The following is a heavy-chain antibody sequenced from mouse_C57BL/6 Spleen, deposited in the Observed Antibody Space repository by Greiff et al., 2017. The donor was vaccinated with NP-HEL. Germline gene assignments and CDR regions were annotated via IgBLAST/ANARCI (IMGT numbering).Heavy chain of an antibody. CDR1: GFTFSDYG. CDR3: ARTWGVVEGYAMDY. J-gene: IGHJ4*01. D-gene: IGHD1-1*01. Sequence: EVKLVESGGGLVKPGGSLKLSCAASGFTFSDYGMHWVRQAPEKGLEWVAYISSGSSTIYYADTVKGRFTISRDNAKNTLFLQMTSLRSEDTAMYYCARTWGVVEGYAMDYWGQGTSVTVSS. V-gene: IGHV5-17*01. CDR2: ISSGSSTI.